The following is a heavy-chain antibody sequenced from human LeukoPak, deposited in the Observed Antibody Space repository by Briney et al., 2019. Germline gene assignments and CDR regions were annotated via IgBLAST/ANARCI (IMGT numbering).Heavy chain of an antibody. D-gene: IGHD3-16*01. Sequence: PGGSLRLSCAASEFTFSSYWMSWVRQAPGKGLEWVANIKQDGSEKYYVDSVKGRFTISRDNAKNSLYLQMNSLRAEDTAVYYCARDPGQRGGYYYYYMDVRGKGTTVTVSS. J-gene: IGHJ6*03. CDR1: EFTFSSYW. CDR3: ARDPGQRGGYYYYYMDV. CDR2: IKQDGSEK. V-gene: IGHV3-7*01.